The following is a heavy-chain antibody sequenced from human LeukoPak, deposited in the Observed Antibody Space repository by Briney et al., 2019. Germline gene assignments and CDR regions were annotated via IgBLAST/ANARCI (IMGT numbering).Heavy chain of an antibody. CDR3: ARGRLDSGSYYLDY. D-gene: IGHD1-26*01. CDR1: GYTFTSYD. J-gene: IGHJ4*02. Sequence: ASVKVSCKASGYTFTSYDINWVRQATGQGLEWMGWMNPNSGNTGYAQKFQGRVTMTRNTSISTAYMELSSLRSEDTAVYYCARGRLDSGSYYLDYWGQGTPVTVSS. V-gene: IGHV1-8*01. CDR2: MNPNSGNT.